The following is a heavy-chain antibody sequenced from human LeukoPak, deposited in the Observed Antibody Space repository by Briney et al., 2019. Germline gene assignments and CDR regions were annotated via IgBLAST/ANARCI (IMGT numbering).Heavy chain of an antibody. V-gene: IGHV4-38-2*01. CDR2: IYHSGST. CDR3: ARAGVVVVAATFDY. CDR1: GGSFSGYY. J-gene: IGHJ4*02. D-gene: IGHD2-15*01. Sequence: SETLSLTCAVYGGSFSGYYWGWIRQPPGKGLEWIGSIYHSGSTYYNPSLKSRVTISVDTSKNQFPLKLSSVTAADTAVYYCARAGVVVVAATFDYWGQGTLVTVSS.